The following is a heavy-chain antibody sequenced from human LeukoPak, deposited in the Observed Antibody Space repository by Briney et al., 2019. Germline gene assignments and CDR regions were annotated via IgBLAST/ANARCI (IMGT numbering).Heavy chain of an antibody. CDR3: ARRRRNYAVDS. D-gene: IGHD2-2*01. V-gene: IGHV4-39*01. Sequence: SETLSLTCDVSGGSISSGLYSWGWIRLPPGKGLEWIGSMSSSGSTYYNPSLKSRVTMSVDTSSNQFSLKLNSVTAADTAVYYCARRRRNYAVDSWGQGTLVTVSS. CDR2: MSSSGST. J-gene: IGHJ5*01. CDR1: GGSISSGLYS.